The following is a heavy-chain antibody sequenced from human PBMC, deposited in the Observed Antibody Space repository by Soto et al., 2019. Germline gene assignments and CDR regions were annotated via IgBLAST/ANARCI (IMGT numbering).Heavy chain of an antibody. J-gene: IGHJ6*03. V-gene: IGHV3-21*01. Sequence: GGSLRLSCAASGFTFSSYSMNWVRQAPGKGLEWVSSISSSGSYIYYADSVKGRFTISRDNARNSLFLQMNSLRAEDTAVYYCARYGTYKDIVVVVAAPTPLYYYMDAWGKGTTVTVPS. CDR3: ARYGTYKDIVVVVAAPTPLYYYMDA. CDR1: GFTFSSYS. D-gene: IGHD2-15*01. CDR2: ISSSGSYI.